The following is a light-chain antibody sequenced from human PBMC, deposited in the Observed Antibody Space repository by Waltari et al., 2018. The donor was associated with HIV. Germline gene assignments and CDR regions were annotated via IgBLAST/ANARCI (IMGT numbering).Light chain of an antibody. CDR3: QQYYSTWT. J-gene: IGKJ1*01. CDR2: WAS. CDR1: QSVLYSSDNKNY. V-gene: IGKV4-1*01. Sequence: DIVLTQSPDSLAVPLGERATITRKSSQSVLYSSDNKNYLAWFQQKPGQPPKLLFYWASTRESGVPDRFTGSGSGTHFTLTITSMQAEDVAVYFCQQYYSTWTFGQGTKVEIK.